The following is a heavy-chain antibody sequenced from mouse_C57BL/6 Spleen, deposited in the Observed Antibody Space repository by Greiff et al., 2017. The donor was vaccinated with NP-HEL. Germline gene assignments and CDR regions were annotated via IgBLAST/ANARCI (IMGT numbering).Heavy chain of an antibody. CDR2: IWSGGST. V-gene: IGHV2-5*01. D-gene: IGHD1-1*01. J-gene: IGHJ1*03. CDR3: AKDGYYGSSSLWYFDV. CDR1: GFSLTSYG. Sequence: VHLVESGPGLVQPSQSLSITCTVSGFSLTSYGVHWVRQSPGKGLEWLGVIWSGGSTDYNAAFMYRLSITKDNPKSQAFFKMNILQADDTAIYYGAKDGYYGSSSLWYFDVWGTGTTVTVSS.